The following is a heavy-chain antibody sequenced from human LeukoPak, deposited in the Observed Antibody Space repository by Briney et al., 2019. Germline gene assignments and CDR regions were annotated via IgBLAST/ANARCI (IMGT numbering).Heavy chain of an antibody. D-gene: IGHD6-19*01. V-gene: IGHV4-39*01. CDR1: GGSISSSSYY. J-gene: IGHJ4*02. CDR3: ARVYRLVRQWLVLGRVAAFDY. Sequence: PSETLSLTCTVSGGSISSSSYYWGWIRQPPGKGLEWIGSIHYSGSTYYNPSLKSRVTISVDTSKNQFSLKLSSVTAADTAVYYCARVYRLVRQWLVLGRVAAFDYWGQGTLVTVSS. CDR2: IHYSGST.